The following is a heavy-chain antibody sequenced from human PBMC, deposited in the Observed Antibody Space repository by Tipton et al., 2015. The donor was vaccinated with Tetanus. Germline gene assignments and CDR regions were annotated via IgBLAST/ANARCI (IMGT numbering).Heavy chain of an antibody. CDR2: ISGSGDST. Sequence: SLRLSCAASGFTFSSYGMSWVRQAPAKGLEWVSGISGSGDSTYYADSVKGRFTISRDNAKNSLYLQMNSLRAEDTAVYYCARCSGGACYRGNHYYYGMDVWGQGTTVTVSS. D-gene: IGHD2-15*01. CDR1: GFTFSSYG. V-gene: IGHV3-23*01. J-gene: IGHJ6*02. CDR3: ARCSGGACYRGNHYYYGMDV.